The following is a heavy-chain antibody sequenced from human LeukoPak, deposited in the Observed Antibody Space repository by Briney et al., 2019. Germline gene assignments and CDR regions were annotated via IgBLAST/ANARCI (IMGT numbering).Heavy chain of an antibody. J-gene: IGHJ6*03. CDR2: IYYSGST. CDR3: ARVGYCSSTSCYVGYYYYYMDV. V-gene: IGHV4-59*01. D-gene: IGHD2-2*01. Sequence: SETLSLTCTVSGGSISSYYWSWIRQPPGKGLEWIGYIYYSGSTNYNPSLKSRVTISVDTSKNQFSLKLSSVTAADTAVYYCARVGYCSSTSCYVGYYYYYMDVWGKGTTVTVSS. CDR1: GGSISSYY.